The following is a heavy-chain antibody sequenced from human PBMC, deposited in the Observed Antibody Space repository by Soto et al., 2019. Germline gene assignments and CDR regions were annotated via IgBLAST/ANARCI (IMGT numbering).Heavy chain of an antibody. V-gene: IGHV3-23*01. J-gene: IGHJ5*02. D-gene: IGHD2-2*01. CDR1: GFTFSSDA. CDR2: ISGSGGTT. Sequence: EVQLLESGGGLVQPGGSLRLSCTGSGFTFSSDAMNWVRQAPGKGLECVSTISGSGGTTYYADSVKGRFPISRDNSKNTLYLQMSSLRAEDTAGYYFAKNVPAAAMSNWFDPWGQGTLVTVSS. CDR3: AKNVPAAAMSNWFDP.